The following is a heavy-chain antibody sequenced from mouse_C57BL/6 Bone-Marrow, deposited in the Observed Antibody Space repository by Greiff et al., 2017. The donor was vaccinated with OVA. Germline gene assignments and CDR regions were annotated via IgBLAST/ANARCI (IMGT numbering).Heavy chain of an antibody. CDR2: IYPGDGDT. D-gene: IGHD2-2*01. Sequence: VQLQQSGPELVKPGASVKISCKASGYAFSSSWMNWVKQRPGKGLEWIGRIYPGDGDTNYNGKFKGKATLTADKSSSTAYMQLSSLTSEDSAVYFCARRENGSYAMDYWGQGTSVTVSS. J-gene: IGHJ4*01. CDR3: ARRENGSYAMDY. CDR1: GYAFSSSW. V-gene: IGHV1-82*01.